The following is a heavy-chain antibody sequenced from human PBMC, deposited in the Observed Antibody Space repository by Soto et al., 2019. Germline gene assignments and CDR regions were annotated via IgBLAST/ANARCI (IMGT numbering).Heavy chain of an antibody. J-gene: IGHJ4*02. CDR1: GYTFTSYA. CDR2: INAGNGNT. V-gene: IGHV1-3*01. D-gene: IGHD1-26*01. CDR3: ARVGATARTPLDY. Sequence: ASVKVSCKASGYTFTSYAMHWVRQAPGQRLEWMGWINAGNGNTKYSQKFQDRVTITRDTSASTAYMELSSLRSEDTAVYYCARVGATARTPLDYWGQGTLVTVSS.